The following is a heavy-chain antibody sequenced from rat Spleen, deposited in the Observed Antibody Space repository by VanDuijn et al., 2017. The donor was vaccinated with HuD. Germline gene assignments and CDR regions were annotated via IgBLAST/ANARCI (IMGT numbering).Heavy chain of an antibody. CDR1: GFTFNNYG. Sequence: EVQLVESGGGLVQPGGSLKLSCVASGFTFNNYGMTWIRQAPGRGLEWVASITMASVRTYYSDFVKGRFTISRDTAQNTLYLQMNSLRSEDTATYYCTTDTFYDGTYYPGGFDYWGQGVMVTVSS. V-gene: IGHV5-31*01. J-gene: IGHJ2*01. D-gene: IGHD1-12*02. CDR3: TTDTFYDGTYYPGGFDY. CDR2: ITMASVRT.